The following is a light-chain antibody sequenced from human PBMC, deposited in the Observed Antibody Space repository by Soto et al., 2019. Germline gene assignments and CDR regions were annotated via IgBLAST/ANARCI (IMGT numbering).Light chain of an antibody. CDR3: SSYGGSNEV. CDR2: EVS. Sequence: QSVLTQPPSASGSPGQSVTISCTGSSNDFGGYNYVSWYQQQPGKAPKLIIFEVSERPAGVPDRFSGSKSGSTASLNVSGLEAEDDDDYSASSYGGSNEVFGTGTKLTVL. V-gene: IGLV2-8*01. J-gene: IGLJ1*01. CDR1: SNDFGGYNY.